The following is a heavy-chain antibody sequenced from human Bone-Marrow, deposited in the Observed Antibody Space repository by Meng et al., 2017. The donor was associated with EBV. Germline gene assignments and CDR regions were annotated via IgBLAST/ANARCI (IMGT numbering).Heavy chain of an antibody. CDR2: LIPMTGVA. CDR3: ASESGRGFTPDY. CDR1: GGTFRSDA. Sequence: VQWVWSGAGWKKPGSSVMVPCKPSGGTFRSDAISWVRQAPEQGLVWMGGLIPMTGVAHYAQKFQDRVSIIADESTSTHYLELSSLRSEDTAIYFCASESGRGFTPDYWGQGTLVTVSS. V-gene: IGHV1-69*01. J-gene: IGHJ4*02. D-gene: IGHD3-10*01.